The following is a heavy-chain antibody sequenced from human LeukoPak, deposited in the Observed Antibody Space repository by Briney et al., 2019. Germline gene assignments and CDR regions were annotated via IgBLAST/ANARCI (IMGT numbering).Heavy chain of an antibody. D-gene: IGHD5-24*01. CDR3: ARGTRTGGDGTAGTFDY. V-gene: IGHV1-8*01. Sequence: ASVEVSCRASGYTFTSYDINWVRQATGQGLEWMGWMNPNSGNTGYAQKFQGRVTMTRNSSITTAYMELSSLRSEDTAVYYCARGTRTGGDGTAGTFDYWGQGTLVTVSS. CDR1: GYTFTSYD. CDR2: MNPNSGNT. J-gene: IGHJ4*02.